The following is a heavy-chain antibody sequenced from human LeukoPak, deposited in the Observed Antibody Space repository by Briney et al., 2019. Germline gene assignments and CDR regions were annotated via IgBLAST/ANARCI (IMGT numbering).Heavy chain of an antibody. J-gene: IGHJ4*02. D-gene: IGHD6-6*01. CDR2: ICTSGST. Sequence: SETLSLTCTVSGGSISSYYWSWIRQPPGKGLEWIGYICTSGSTNYNPSLKSRVTISVDTSKNQFSLKLSSVTAADTAVYYCARQYSRSVGYYFDYWGQGTMVTVSS. CDR3: ARQYSRSVGYYFDY. V-gene: IGHV4-4*09. CDR1: GGSISSYY.